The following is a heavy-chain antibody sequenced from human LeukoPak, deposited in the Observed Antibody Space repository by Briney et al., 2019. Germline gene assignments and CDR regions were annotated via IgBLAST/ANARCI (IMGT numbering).Heavy chain of an antibody. CDR1: GFTFSNYA. CDR3: ARGPNGDYIGAFDF. V-gene: IGHV3-23*01. J-gene: IGHJ3*01. Sequence: GGSLRLSCAASGFTFSNYAMIWVRQAPGQGLEWVSAIRSGGSAKYADPVKARFTISRDNSKNTLYLQMNSLRAEDTALYFCARGPNGDYIGAFDFLGQGTVVTVSS. CDR2: IRSGGSA. D-gene: IGHD4-17*01.